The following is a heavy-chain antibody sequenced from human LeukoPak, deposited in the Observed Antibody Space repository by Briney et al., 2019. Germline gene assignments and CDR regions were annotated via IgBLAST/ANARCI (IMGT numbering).Heavy chain of an antibody. CDR3: TRDPHGTVGTTRELDY. Sequence: AGGSLRLSCAASGFTLSDYYMYWIRQAPGKGLEWVSYVSSSSSDTNYADSVKGRFTISRDNAKNTLYLQMNSLRDEDTAVYYCTRDPHGTVGTTRELDYWGQGTLVTVSS. J-gene: IGHJ4*02. D-gene: IGHD1-26*01. V-gene: IGHV3-11*06. CDR1: GFTLSDYY. CDR2: VSSSSSDT.